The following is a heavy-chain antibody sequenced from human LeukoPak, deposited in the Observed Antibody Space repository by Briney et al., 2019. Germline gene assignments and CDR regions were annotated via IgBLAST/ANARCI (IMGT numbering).Heavy chain of an antibody. Sequence: ASVKVSCKVSGYTLTELSMHWVRQAPGKGLEWMGGFDPEDGETIYAQKFQGRVTMTTDTSTSTAYMELRSLRSDDTAVYYCARLYDSSGLYYYYYMDVWGKGTTVTISS. CDR1: GYTLTELS. D-gene: IGHD3-22*01. V-gene: IGHV1-24*01. CDR3: ARLYDSSGLYYYYYMDV. CDR2: FDPEDGET. J-gene: IGHJ6*03.